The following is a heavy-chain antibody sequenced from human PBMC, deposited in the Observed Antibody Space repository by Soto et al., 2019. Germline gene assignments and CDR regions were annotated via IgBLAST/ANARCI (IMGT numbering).Heavy chain of an antibody. V-gene: IGHV3-48*03. J-gene: IGHJ4*02. CDR2: ISSSGSTI. D-gene: IGHD3-22*01. CDR1: GFTFSSYE. CDR3: ARDRSDSSGYYGGSVDY. Sequence: EVQLVESGGGLVQPGGSLRLSCAASGFTFSSYEMNWVRQAPGKGLEWVSYISSSGSTIYYADSVKGRFTISRDNAKNSLYLQMNSLRAEDTAVYYCARDRSDSSGYYGGSVDYWGQGTLVTVSS.